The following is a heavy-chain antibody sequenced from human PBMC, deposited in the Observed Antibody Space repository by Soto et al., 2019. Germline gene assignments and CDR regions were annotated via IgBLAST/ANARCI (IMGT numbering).Heavy chain of an antibody. CDR3: ARTDSGSYGDHFDY. J-gene: IGHJ4*02. D-gene: IGHD1-26*01. CDR1: GGSISSYY. V-gene: IGHV4-59*01. Sequence: SENLSLTCTVSGGSISSYYWSWIRQPPGKGLEWIGYIYYSGSTNYNPSLKSRVTISVDTSKNQFSLKLSSVTAADTAVYYCARTDSGSYGDHFDYWGQGTLVTVSS. CDR2: IYYSGST.